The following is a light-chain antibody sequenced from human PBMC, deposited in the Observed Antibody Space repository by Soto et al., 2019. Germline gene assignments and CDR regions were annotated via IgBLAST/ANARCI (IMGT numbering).Light chain of an antibody. V-gene: IGKV3-20*01. CDR3: QQYGSSPPT. CDR1: QSVSSY. J-gene: IGKJ2*01. CDR2: GTS. Sequence: ETVLTQSPGTLSLSPGERATLSCRASQSVSSYSAWYQQKPGQAPRLLIYGTSSRAIGIPDRFSGSGSGTDFTLTSSRLEPEDFAVYYCQQYGSSPPTFGRGTRLEIK.